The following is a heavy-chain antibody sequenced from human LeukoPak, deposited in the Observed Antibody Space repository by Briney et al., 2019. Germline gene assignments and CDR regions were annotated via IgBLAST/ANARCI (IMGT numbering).Heavy chain of an antibody. CDR3: ARDMGPGTITGATFYYYYMDV. J-gene: IGHJ6*03. V-gene: IGHV3-30*04. CDR1: GFTFSSYT. CDR2: ISYDGRNK. Sequence: GGSLRLSCTASGFTFSSYTMHWVRQAPGKGLEWVAAISYDGRNKNYADSVKGRFTISRDNSKKTLYLQMNSLRPEDTAVYYCARDMGPGTITGATFYYYYMDVWGKGTTVTVSS. D-gene: IGHD1/OR15-1a*01.